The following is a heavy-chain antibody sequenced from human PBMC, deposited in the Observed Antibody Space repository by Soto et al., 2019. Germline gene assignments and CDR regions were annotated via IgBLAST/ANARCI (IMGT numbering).Heavy chain of an antibody. J-gene: IGHJ5*02. CDR2: ISANNGNT. V-gene: IGHV1-18*01. D-gene: IGHD1-1*01. CDR1: GYTFTTFG. CDR3: ACNWANSLKNWLDP. Sequence: RASVKVSCKASGYTFTTFGISWVRQAPGQGLEWVGWISANNGNTKYSQKFQGRVSLTTETSASTAYMELSSLTSDDTAVYYCACNWANSLKNWLDPWGQGTLVTVS.